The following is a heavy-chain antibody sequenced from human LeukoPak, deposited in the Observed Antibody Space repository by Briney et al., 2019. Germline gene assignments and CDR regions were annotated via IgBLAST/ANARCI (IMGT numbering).Heavy chain of an antibody. Sequence: GGSLRLSCAASGFTFDDYAMHWVRQAPGKGLEWVSGISWNSGSIGYADSVKGRFTISRDNAKNSLYLQMNSLRAEDTALYYCAKDLYPGDGYNFFGYWGQGTLVTVSS. CDR1: GFTFDDYA. CDR3: AKDLYPGDGYNFFGY. J-gene: IGHJ4*02. D-gene: IGHD5-24*01. V-gene: IGHV3-9*01. CDR2: ISWNSGSI.